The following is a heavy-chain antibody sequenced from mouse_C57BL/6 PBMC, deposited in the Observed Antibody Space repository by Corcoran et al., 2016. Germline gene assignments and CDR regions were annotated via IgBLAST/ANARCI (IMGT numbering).Heavy chain of an antibody. CDR1: GYTFTDYY. CDR3: ARRGLGYGSPYAMDY. V-gene: IGHV1-26*01. D-gene: IGHD1-1*01. J-gene: IGHJ4*01. Sequence: EVQLQQSGPELVKPGASVKISCKASGYTFTDYYMNWVKQSHGKSLEWIGDINPNNGGTSYNQKFKGKATLTVDKSSSTAYMELRSLTSEDSAVYYCARRGLGYGSPYAMDYWGQGTSVTVSS. CDR2: INPNNGGT.